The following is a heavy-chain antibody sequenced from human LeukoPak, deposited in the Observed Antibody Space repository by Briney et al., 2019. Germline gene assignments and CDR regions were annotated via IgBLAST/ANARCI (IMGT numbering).Heavy chain of an antibody. Sequence: GGSLRLSCAASGFTFSSYSMNWVRQAPGKGLEWVSSISSSSSYIYYADSVKGRFTISRDNAKNSLYLQMNSLRAEDTAVYYCARDSRIQLWGYYYDSSGYRGFDYWGQGTLVTVSS. D-gene: IGHD3-22*01. CDR3: ARDSRIQLWGYYYDSSGYRGFDY. J-gene: IGHJ4*02. CDR2: ISSSSSYI. V-gene: IGHV3-21*01. CDR1: GFTFSSYS.